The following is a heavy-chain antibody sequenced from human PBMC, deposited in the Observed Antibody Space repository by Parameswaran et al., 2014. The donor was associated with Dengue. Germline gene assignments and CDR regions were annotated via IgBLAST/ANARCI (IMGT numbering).Heavy chain of an antibody. CDR3: AESGYSSGCSY. D-gene: IGHD6-19*01. V-gene: IGHV4-34*01. CDR2: INHSGST. Sequence: WIRQPPGKGLEWIGEINHSGSTNYNPSLKSRVTISVDTSKNQFSLKLSSVTAADTAVYYCAESGYSSGCSYWGQGTLVTVSS. J-gene: IGHJ4*02.